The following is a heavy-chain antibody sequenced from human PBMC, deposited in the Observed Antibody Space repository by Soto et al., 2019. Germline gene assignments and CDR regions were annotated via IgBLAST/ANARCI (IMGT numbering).Heavy chain of an antibody. V-gene: IGHV3-23*01. J-gene: IGHJ4*02. Sequence: EVQLLESGGGLQRGGGSLRLSCAASGFTFSSYAMNWVRQAPGKGLEWVSVIHGSGGSTYYADSVKGRFTISRDNSKNTVDLQMSSLRAGDTAVYYCVRGKDRDTVTTFDYWGQGTLVTVSS. D-gene: IGHD4-17*01. CDR2: IHGSGGST. CDR3: VRGKDRDTVTTFDY. CDR1: GFTFSSYA.